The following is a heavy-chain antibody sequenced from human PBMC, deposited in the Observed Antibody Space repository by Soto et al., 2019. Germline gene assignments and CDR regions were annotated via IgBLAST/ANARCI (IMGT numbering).Heavy chain of an antibody. CDR2: INSGNGDT. D-gene: IGHD2-15*01. V-gene: IGHV1-3*01. J-gene: IGHJ3*01. CDR3: ARDSSFGGTCGDDAFDV. CDR1: GYTFSDYS. Sequence: VPFVQSGAEVKKPGASVTVSCKASGYTFSDYSVHWVRQAPGQRFEWMGWINSGNGDTKYAQNLQGRVTISSDTSASTAYMELSSMISEGTAVYYCARDSSFGGTCGDDAFDVWGKGTMVTVSP.